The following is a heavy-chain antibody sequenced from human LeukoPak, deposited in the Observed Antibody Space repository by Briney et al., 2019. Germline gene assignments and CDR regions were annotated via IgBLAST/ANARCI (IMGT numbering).Heavy chain of an antibody. CDR2: IYYSGST. V-gene: IGHV4-31*03. D-gene: IGHD2-2*01. CDR3: ARGLIPATDNYFDY. Sequence: SETLSLTCTVSGGSISSGGYYWSWIRQHPGKGLEWIGYIYYSGSTYYNPSLKSRVTISVDTSKNQFSLKLSSVTAADTAVYYCARGLIPATDNYFDYWGQGTLVTVPS. CDR1: GGSISSGGYY. J-gene: IGHJ4*02.